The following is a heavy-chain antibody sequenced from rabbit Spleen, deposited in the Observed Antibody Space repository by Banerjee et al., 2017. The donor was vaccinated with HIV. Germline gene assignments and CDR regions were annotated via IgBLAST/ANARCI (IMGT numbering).Heavy chain of an antibody. CDR2: IDTCFGGTT. V-gene: IGHV1S45*01. CDR1: GFSFSNKAV. CDR3: ATYVDYDGDFNL. Sequence: QEQLVESGGGLVKPEGSLKLSCTASGFSFSNKAVMCWVRQAPGKGLEWIACIDTCFGGTTYYASWAKGRFTISKTSSTTVTLQMTSLTAADTATYFCATYVDYDGDFNLWGPGTLVTVS. J-gene: IGHJ4*01. D-gene: IGHD2-1*01.